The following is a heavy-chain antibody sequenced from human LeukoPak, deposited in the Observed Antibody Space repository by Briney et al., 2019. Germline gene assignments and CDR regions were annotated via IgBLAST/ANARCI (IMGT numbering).Heavy chain of an antibody. CDR1: GYTFTSYG. Sequence: SVKVSCKASGYTFTSYGISWVRQAPGQGLEWMGGIIPIFGTANYARKFQGRVTITADESTSTAYMELSSLRSEDTAVYYCARIGYSNYVGRPFDPWGQGTLVTVSS. CDR3: ARIGYSNYVGRPFDP. D-gene: IGHD4-11*01. V-gene: IGHV1-69*13. CDR2: IIPIFGTA. J-gene: IGHJ5*02.